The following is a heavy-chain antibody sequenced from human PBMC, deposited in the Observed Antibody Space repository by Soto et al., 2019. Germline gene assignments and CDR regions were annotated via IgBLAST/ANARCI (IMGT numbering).Heavy chain of an antibody. D-gene: IGHD4-17*01. CDR3: AREPDDYGDLYYFDY. Sequence: QVQLVQSGAEVKKPGSSVKVSCKASGGTFSSYAISWVRQAPGQGLEWMGGIIPIFGTANYAQKFQGRVTITAAESTSTAYMELSSLRSEDTAVYYCAREPDDYGDLYYFDYWGQGTLVTVSS. CDR2: IIPIFGTA. J-gene: IGHJ4*02. V-gene: IGHV1-69*12. CDR1: GGTFSSYA.